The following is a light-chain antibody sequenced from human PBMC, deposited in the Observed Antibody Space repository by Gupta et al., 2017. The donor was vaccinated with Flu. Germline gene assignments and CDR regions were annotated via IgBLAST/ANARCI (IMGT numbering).Light chain of an antibody. V-gene: IGKV3-20*01. CDR3: LQDGTSTLT. J-gene: IGKJ4*01. Sequence: EIVLTQSPGTLSLSPGERATLSCRASQSLTSNSLAWYQQNPGQAPRLLMFGASRRATGVPDRFSGGGSGTEFTLTISSLEPEESAVYYCLQDGTSTLTFGTGTKVQ. CDR1: QSLTSNS. CDR2: GAS.